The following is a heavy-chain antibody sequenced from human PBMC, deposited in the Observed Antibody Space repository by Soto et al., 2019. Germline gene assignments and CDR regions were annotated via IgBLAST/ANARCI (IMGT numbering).Heavy chain of an antibody. CDR1: GSTFTSFG. V-gene: IGHV1-18*01. Sequence: QVLLVQSGAEVKRPGASVKVSCRASGSTFTSFGFSGVRQAPGQGLGWMGWITPLKVDTHHSPKFQDRIIMTTDTSTSTAYFEMRRLTSDDTAVYYCAKDSGARPEYFQDWGQGTLVSVSS. CDR2: ITPLKVDT. D-gene: IGHD4-17*01. CDR3: AKDSGARPEYFQD. J-gene: IGHJ1*01.